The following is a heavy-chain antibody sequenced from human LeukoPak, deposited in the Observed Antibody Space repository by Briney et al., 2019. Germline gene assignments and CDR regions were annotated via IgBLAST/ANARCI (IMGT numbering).Heavy chain of an antibody. D-gene: IGHD1-20*01. CDR1: GYRFASYW. V-gene: IGHV5-51*01. J-gene: IGHJ4*02. Sequence: GESLKISCKASGYRFASYWIGWVRQTSGKGLEWMAIIHPNDASTRYSPSFQGQVPISADRSITTAYLQWNTLQASDTAIYYCARHNNWAFDYWDRGTLLTVSS. CDR3: ARHNNWAFDY. CDR2: IHPNDAST.